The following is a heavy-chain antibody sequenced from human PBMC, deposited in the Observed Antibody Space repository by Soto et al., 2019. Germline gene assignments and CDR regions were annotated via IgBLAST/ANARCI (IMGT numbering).Heavy chain of an antibody. V-gene: IGHV1-46*01. Sequence: ASVKVSCKASGYTFTSYYMHWVRQAPGQGLEWMGIINPSGGSTSYAQKFQGRVTMTRDTSTSTVYMELSSLRSEDTAVYYCASNPVVGSGYYYFDYWGQGTLVTVSS. CDR3: ASNPVVGSGYYYFDY. CDR1: GYTFTSYY. J-gene: IGHJ4*02. D-gene: IGHD3-22*01. CDR2: INPSGGST.